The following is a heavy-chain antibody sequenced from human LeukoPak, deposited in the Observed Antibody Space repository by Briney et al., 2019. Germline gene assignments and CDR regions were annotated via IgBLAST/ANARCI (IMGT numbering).Heavy chain of an antibody. V-gene: IGHV4-31*03. CDR1: GGSISSGGYY. Sequence: SKTLSLTCTVSGGSISSGGYYWSWIRQHPGKGLEWIGYIYYSGSTYYNPSLKSRVTISVDTSKNQFSLKLSSVTAADTAVYYCARLRGGYSGYDWYLDYWGQGTLVTVSS. D-gene: IGHD5-12*01. CDR2: IYYSGST. J-gene: IGHJ4*02. CDR3: ARLRGGYSGYDWYLDY.